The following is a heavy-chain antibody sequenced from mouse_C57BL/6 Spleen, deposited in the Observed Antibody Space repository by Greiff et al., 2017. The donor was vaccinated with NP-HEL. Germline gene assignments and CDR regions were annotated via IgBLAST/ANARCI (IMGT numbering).Heavy chain of an antibody. J-gene: IGHJ3*01. CDR2: INPNNGGT. CDR3: ARDGYYGFAY. V-gene: IGHV1-26*01. D-gene: IGHD2-3*01. Sequence: EVQLQQSGPELVKPGASVKISCKASGYTFTDYYMNWVKQSHGKSLEWIGDINPNNGGTSYNQKFKGKATLTVDKSSSTAYMELRSLTSEDSAVYYCARDGYYGFAYWGQGTLVTVSA. CDR1: GYTFTDYY.